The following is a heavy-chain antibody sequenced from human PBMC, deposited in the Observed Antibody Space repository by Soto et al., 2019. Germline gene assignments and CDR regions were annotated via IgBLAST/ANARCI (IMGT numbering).Heavy chain of an antibody. J-gene: IGHJ6*02. CDR3: TTGAPAMERDYYYGMDV. CDR1: GFTFSNAW. CDR2: IKSKTDGGTT. Sequence: GGSLRFSCAASGFTFSNAWMSWVRQAPGKGLEWVGRIKSKTDGGTTDYAAPVKGRFTISRDDSKNTLYLQMNSLKTEDTAVYYCTTGAPAMERDYYYGMDVWGQGTTVTVSS. V-gene: IGHV3-15*01. D-gene: IGHD5-18*01.